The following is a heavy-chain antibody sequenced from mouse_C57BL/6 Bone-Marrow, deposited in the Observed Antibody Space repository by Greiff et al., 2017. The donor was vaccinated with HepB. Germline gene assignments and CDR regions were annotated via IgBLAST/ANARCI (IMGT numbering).Heavy chain of an antibody. J-gene: IGHJ3*01. Sequence: QVHVKQPGAELVKPGASVKLSCKASGYTFTSYWMQWVKQRPGQGLEWIGEIDPSDSYTNYNQKFKGKATLTVDTSSSTAYIQLSSLTSEDSAVYYCAYYSNSFFAYWGQGTLVTVSA. CDR3: AYYSNSFFAY. CDR2: IDPSDSYT. CDR1: GYTFTSYW. D-gene: IGHD2-5*01. V-gene: IGHV1-50*01.